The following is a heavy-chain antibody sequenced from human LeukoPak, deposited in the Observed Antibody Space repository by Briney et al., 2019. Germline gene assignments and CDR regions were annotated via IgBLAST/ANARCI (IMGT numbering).Heavy chain of an antibody. D-gene: IGHD5-18*01. CDR2: IFSGGNT. Sequence: GGYLRLSCAAAGFSVSSSYMSWVRQAPGRGLEWVSLIFSGGNTLYADSVKGRFTISRDNSKNTLYLQMNSLRAEDTAVYYCARVFFGTAMNYYYYMDVWGKGTTVTVSS. J-gene: IGHJ6*03. V-gene: IGHV3-53*01. CDR3: ARVFFGTAMNYYYYMDV. CDR1: GFSVSSSY.